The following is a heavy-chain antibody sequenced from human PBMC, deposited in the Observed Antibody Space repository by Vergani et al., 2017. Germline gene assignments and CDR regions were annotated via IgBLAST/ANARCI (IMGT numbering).Heavy chain of an antibody. V-gene: IGHV3-11*06. CDR1: GFTFSDYY. CDR2: ISSSSSYT. CDR3: ARDIAAAGTGGAFDI. J-gene: IGHJ3*02. Sequence: QVQLVESGGGLVKPGGSLRLSCAASGFTFSDYYMSWIRQAPGKGLEWVSYISSSSSYTNYADSVKGRFTISRDNAKNSLYLQMNSRRAEDTAVYYCARDIAAAGTGGAFDIWGQGTMVTVSS. D-gene: IGHD6-13*01.